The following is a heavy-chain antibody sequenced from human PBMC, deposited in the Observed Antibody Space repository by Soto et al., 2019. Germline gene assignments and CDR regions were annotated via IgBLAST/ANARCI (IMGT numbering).Heavy chain of an antibody. CDR2: ISYDGSNK. CDR3: AKETRSSSGWYYFDY. V-gene: IGHV3-30*18. D-gene: IGHD6-19*01. CDR1: GFTFSSYG. Sequence: GGSLRLSCAASGFTFSSYGMHWVRQAPGKGLEWVAVISYDGSNKYYADSVKGRFTISRDNSKNTLYLQMNSLRAEDTAVYYCAKETRSSSGWYYFDYWGQGTLVTVS. J-gene: IGHJ4*02.